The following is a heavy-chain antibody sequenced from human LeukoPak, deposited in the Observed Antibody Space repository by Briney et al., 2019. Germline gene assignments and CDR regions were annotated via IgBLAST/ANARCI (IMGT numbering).Heavy chain of an antibody. CDR2: INPNSGGT. D-gene: IGHD5-24*01. J-gene: IGHJ4*02. Sequence: ASVKVSCKASRYTFTGYYMHWVRQAPGQGLEWMGWINPNSGGTNYAQKFQGRVTMTRDTSISTAYMELSRLRSDDTAVYYCASADGYNFSGFDYWGQGTLVTVSS. V-gene: IGHV1-2*02. CDR1: RYTFTGYY. CDR3: ASADGYNFSGFDY.